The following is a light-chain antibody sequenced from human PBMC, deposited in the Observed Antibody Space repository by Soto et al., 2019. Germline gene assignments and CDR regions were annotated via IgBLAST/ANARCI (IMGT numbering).Light chain of an antibody. Sequence: QTVVTQPASVSGSPGQSITISCTGASSDVGGYNYVSWYLQQPGKAPKLIIYDVTNRPPGVSSRFSGSKSGNTASLTISGLQAEDEADYYCASYTSTSAYVFGSGTQLTVL. J-gene: IGLJ1*01. CDR2: DVT. CDR3: ASYTSTSAYV. V-gene: IGLV2-14*03. CDR1: SSDVGGYNY.